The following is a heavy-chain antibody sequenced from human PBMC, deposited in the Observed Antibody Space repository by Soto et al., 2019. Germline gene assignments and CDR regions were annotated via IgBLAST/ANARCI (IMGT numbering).Heavy chain of an antibody. V-gene: IGHV4-30-4*01. Sequence: QVQLQESGPGLVKPSQTLSLTCTVSGGSISSGDYYWSWIRQPPGKGLEWIGYIYYSGSTYYNPSLKSRVTISVDTSKNQFSLKLSSVTAADTAVYYCARGYDSSGYPAFYFDYWGQGTLVTVSS. CDR1: GGSISSGDYY. CDR3: ARGYDSSGYPAFYFDY. CDR2: IYYSGST. J-gene: IGHJ4*02. D-gene: IGHD3-22*01.